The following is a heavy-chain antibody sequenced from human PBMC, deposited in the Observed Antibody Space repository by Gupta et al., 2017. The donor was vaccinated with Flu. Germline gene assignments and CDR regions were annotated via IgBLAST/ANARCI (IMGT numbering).Heavy chain of an antibody. D-gene: IGHD2-2*01. CDR3: AKAGIVVVGVDGYYYMDV. CDR1: GFTFSSYG. V-gene: IGHV3-30*18. J-gene: IGHJ6*03. Sequence: QVQLVESGGGVVQPGRSLRISWAASGFTFSSYGMHWVRQAPGKGLEWVAVISYDGSNKYYADSVKGRFTISRDNSKNTLYLQMNSLRAEDTAVYYCAKAGIVVVGVDGYYYMDVWGKGTTVTVSS. CDR2: ISYDGSNK.